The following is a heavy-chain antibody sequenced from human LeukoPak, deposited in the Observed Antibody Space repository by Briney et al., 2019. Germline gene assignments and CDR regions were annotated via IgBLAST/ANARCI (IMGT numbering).Heavy chain of an antibody. V-gene: IGHV4-59*12. D-gene: IGHD1-1*01. CDR2: IHYSGST. Sequence: SETLSLTCTVSGGSISTYYWSWIRQPPGKGLEWIGYIHYSGSTNYNPSLKSRVAISVDTSKNQFSLKLSSVTAADTAVYYCARGHWNRNDAFDIWGQGTMVTVSS. J-gene: IGHJ3*02. CDR1: GGSISTYY. CDR3: ARGHWNRNDAFDI.